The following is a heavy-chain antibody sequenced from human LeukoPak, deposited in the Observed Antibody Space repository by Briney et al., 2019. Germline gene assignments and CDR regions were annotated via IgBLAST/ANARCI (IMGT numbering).Heavy chain of an antibody. CDR2: IYYSGST. J-gene: IGHJ5*02. CDR1: GGSVSSGSYY. CDR3: ARVVGSGWFDP. V-gene: IGHV4-61*01. Sequence: KSSETLSLTRTVSGGSVSSGSYYWTWIRQPPGKGLEWIGYIYYSGSTTYNPSLKSRVTISVDTSKNQFSLKLSSVTAADTAIYSCARVVGSGWFDPWGQGTLVIVSS. D-gene: IGHD6-19*01.